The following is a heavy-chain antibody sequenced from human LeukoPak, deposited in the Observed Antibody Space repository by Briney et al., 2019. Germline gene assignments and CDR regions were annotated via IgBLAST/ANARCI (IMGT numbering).Heavy chain of an antibody. CDR3: ARSGYYGSGSYSDY. V-gene: IGHV3-20*04. CDR2: INWHGART. CDR1: GFTFEDYG. Sequence: GGSLRLSCAASGFTFEDYGMSWVRQAPGKGLEWVSGINWHGARTGYADSVKGRFTISRDNAKNSLYLQMNSLRAEDTALYYCARSGYYGSGSYSDYWGQGTLVTVSS. J-gene: IGHJ4*02. D-gene: IGHD3-10*01.